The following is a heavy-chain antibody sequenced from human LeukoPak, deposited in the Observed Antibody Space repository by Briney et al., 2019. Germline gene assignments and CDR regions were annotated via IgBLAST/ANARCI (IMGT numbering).Heavy chain of an antibody. CDR3: ARVSYSRDFDY. J-gene: IGHJ4*02. CDR1: GGSISSYY. D-gene: IGHD6-13*01. CDR2: IYASGTT. Sequence: SETLSLTCTVSGGSISSYYWSWIRQPAGKGLEWIGRIYASGTTNYNPSLKSRVTMSVDTSKNQFSLKLSSVTAADPAVYFCARVSYSRDFDYWGQGTLVTVSS. V-gene: IGHV4-4*07.